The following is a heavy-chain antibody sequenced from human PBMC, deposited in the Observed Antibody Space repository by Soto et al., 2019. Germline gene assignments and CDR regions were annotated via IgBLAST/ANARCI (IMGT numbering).Heavy chain of an antibody. CDR3: ARPARPRSTFYQGMDV. CDR2: IYSGGTT. D-gene: IGHD6-6*01. Sequence: EVQLVETGGDLIPPGGSLRLSCAASGFILSSNHLSWVRQAPGKGLEWVSIIYSGGTTFYADSVKGRFTIPRDNSKNMVYLQMNSLRAEDTAVYYCARPARPRSTFYQGMDVWGQGTTVTVSS. V-gene: IGHV3-53*02. J-gene: IGHJ6*02. CDR1: GFILSSNH.